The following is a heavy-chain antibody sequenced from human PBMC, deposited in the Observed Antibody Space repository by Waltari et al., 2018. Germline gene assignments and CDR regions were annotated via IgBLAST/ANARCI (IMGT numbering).Heavy chain of an antibody. CDR2: INPRNGET. J-gene: IGHJ4*02. CDR1: GYTFSAYY. D-gene: IGHD4-4*01. CDR3: AREGSHLTTVNDF. V-gene: IGHV1-2*02. Sequence: LVQSGAEVKKPGASVRVSCKTSGYTFSAYYIHWVRQAPRQGLEWMGWINPRNGETKYTQTFHGRVTLTRDTSINTAYMELSSLIFDDTAVYYCAREGSHLTTVNDFWGQGTLVIVSS.